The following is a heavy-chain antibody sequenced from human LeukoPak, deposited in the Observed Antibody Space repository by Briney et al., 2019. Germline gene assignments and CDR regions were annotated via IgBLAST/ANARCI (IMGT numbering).Heavy chain of an antibody. V-gene: IGHV4-59*01. CDR2: IYYSGST. D-gene: IGHD3-3*01. J-gene: IGHJ4*02. Sequence: SETLSLTCTVSDGSISSYYWSWIRQPPGKGLEWIGYIYYSGSTNYNPSLKSRVTISVDTSKNQFSLKLSSVTAADTAVYYCARVRFLEWPYYFDYWGQGTLVTVSS. CDR3: ARVRFLEWPYYFDY. CDR1: DGSISSYY.